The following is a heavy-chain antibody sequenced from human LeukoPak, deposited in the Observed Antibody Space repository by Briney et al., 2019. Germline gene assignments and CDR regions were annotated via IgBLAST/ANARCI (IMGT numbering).Heavy chain of an antibody. CDR2: INHSGST. CDR3: ASFYYDSSGYLYFDY. Sequence: PSETLSLTCAVYGGSFSGYYWSWIRQPPGKGLEWIGEINHSGSTNYNPSLKSRVTISVDTSKNQFSLKPSSVTAADTAVYYCASFYYDSSGYLYFDYWGQGTLVTVSS. D-gene: IGHD3-22*01. CDR1: GGSFSGYY. J-gene: IGHJ4*02. V-gene: IGHV4-34*01.